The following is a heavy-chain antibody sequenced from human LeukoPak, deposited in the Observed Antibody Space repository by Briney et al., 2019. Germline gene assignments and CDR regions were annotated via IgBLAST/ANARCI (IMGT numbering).Heavy chain of an antibody. Sequence: GASVKVSCKASGYTFTSYGISWVRQAPGQGLEWMGWISTYNGNTNYAQNFQGRVTVTTDTSTSTAYMELRSLRSDDTAAYYCARDLTIAAAGTYGYWGQGTLVTVSS. J-gene: IGHJ4*02. V-gene: IGHV1-18*01. D-gene: IGHD6-13*01. CDR2: ISTYNGNT. CDR1: GYTFTSYG. CDR3: ARDLTIAAAGTYGY.